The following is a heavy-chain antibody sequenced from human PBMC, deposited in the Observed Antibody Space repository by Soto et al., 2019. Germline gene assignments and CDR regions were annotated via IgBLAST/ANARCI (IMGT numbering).Heavy chain of an antibody. CDR1: GFTFSSYG. CDR2: ISYDGSNK. D-gene: IGHD3-10*01. J-gene: IGHJ5*02. V-gene: IGHV3-30*18. Sequence: QVQLVESGGGVVQPGRSLRLSCAASGFTFSSYGMHWVRQAPGKGLEWVAVISYDGSNKYYADSVKGRFTISRDNSKNTLYLLMNSLRDEDTAVYYCAKAGLEEVSWFDPWGQGTLVTVSS. CDR3: AKAGLEEVSWFDP.